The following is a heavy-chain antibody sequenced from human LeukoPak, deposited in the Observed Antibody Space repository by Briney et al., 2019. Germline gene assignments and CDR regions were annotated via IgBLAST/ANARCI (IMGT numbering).Heavy chain of an antibody. D-gene: IGHD1-26*01. V-gene: IGHV3-23*01. CDR1: GFIFTSYS. Sequence: GGSLRLSCAASGFIFTSYSMNWVRQAPGKGLEWVSTISGGGGSTYYADSVKGRFTISRDNSKNTLYLQVNSLRAEDTAVYYCAKGGKWDVTPFDYWGQGTLVTVSS. J-gene: IGHJ4*02. CDR2: ISGGGGST. CDR3: AKGGKWDVTPFDY.